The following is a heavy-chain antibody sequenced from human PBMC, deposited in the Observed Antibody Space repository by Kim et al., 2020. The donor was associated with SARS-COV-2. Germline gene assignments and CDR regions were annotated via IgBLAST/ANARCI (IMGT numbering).Heavy chain of an antibody. CDR1: GGSISSYY. CDR3: ARSSITYYYDSSGYFGY. D-gene: IGHD3-22*01. V-gene: IGHV4-59*13. CDR2: IYYSGST. J-gene: IGHJ4*02. Sequence: SETLSLTCTVSGGSISSYYWSWIRQPPGKGLEWIGYIYYSGSTNYNPSLKSRVTISVDTSKNQFSLKLSSVTAADTAVYYCARSSITYYYDSSGYFGYWGQGTLVTVSS.